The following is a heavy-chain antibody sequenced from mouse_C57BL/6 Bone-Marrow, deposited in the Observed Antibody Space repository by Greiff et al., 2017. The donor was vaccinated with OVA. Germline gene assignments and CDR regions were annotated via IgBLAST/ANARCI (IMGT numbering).Heavy chain of an antibody. CDR2: IRLKSDNYAT. CDR1: GFTFSNYW. Sequence: EVQGVESGGGLVQPGGSMKLSCVASGFTFSNYWMNWVRQSPEKGLEWVAQIRLKSDNYATHYAESVKGRFTISRDDSKSSVYLQMNNLRAEDTGIYYCTEKLGSLDYWGQGTTLTVSS. D-gene: IGHD4-1*01. V-gene: IGHV6-3*01. CDR3: TEKLGSLDY. J-gene: IGHJ2*01.